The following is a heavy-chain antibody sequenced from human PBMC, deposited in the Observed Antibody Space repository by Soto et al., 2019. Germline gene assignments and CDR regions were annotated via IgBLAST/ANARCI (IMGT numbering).Heavy chain of an antibody. CDR1: GYNFAHYW. V-gene: IGHV5-51*01. J-gene: IGHJ3*01. CDR2: IYPGDSDT. Sequence: GESLKISCKGSGYNFAHYWIGWVRQMPGKGLEWMGIIYPGDSDTKYSPSFQGQVTISVDKSINTASLQWNSLKASDTAMYYCARHGGYYDSSGTAACDVWGQGTMVTVSS. CDR3: ARHGGYYDSSGTAACDV. D-gene: IGHD3-22*01.